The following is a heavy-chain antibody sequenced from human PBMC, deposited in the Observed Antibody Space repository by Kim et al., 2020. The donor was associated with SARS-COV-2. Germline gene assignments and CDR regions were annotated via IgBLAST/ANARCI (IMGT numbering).Heavy chain of an antibody. J-gene: IGHJ6*02. Sequence: SETLSLTCTVSGGSVSSGSYYWSWILQPPGKGLEWIGYIYYSGSTNYNPSLKSRVTISVDTSKNQFSLKLSFVTAADTAVYYCAGEDYYGSGSPIHPLYYYYGMDVWGQGTTVTVSS. D-gene: IGHD3-10*01. CDR1: GGSVSSGSYY. V-gene: IGHV4-61*01. CDR2: IYYSGST. CDR3: AGEDYYGSGSPIHPLYYYYGMDV.